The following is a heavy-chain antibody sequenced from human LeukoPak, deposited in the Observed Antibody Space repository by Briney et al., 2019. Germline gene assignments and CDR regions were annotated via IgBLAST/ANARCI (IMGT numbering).Heavy chain of an antibody. Sequence: ASVKVSCKASGYTFTSFDFNWVRQATGQGLEWMGWMKSNNGHTGYAQKFQGRVTMTRDTSISTAYMELSSLTFEDTAVYYCARGPPNWGMVGYWGQGALVTVSS. CDR2: MKSNNGHT. V-gene: IGHV1-8*01. CDR3: ARGPPNWGMVGY. D-gene: IGHD7-27*01. J-gene: IGHJ4*02. CDR1: GYTFTSFD.